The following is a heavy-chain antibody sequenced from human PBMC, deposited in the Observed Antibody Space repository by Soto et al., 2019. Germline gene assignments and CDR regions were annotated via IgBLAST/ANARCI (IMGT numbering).Heavy chain of an antibody. CDR2: IKTKSVGGTT. CDR3: TTYSTQTFCDGGPCYYVQTKTHDS. Sequence: EVQLVESGGGLVKPGGSLTLSCAASGFSFSNVWMSWVRQAPGKGLEWVGHIKTKSVGGTTDYTAPVKGRFTISRDDSKDTLYLQMNMLKIEDTAVYYGTTYSTQTFCDGGPCYYVQTKTHDSWGQGIPVTVSS. V-gene: IGHV3-15*01. CDR1: GFSFSNVW. D-gene: IGHD2-15*01. J-gene: IGHJ4*02.